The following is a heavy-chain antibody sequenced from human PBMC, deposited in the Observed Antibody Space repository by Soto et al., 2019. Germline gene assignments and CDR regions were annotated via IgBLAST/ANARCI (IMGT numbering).Heavy chain of an antibody. CDR1: GYTFTDYY. CDR3: TRENIESSGGLYDAFYI. CDR2: MNPKSGGA. J-gene: IGHJ3*02. V-gene: IGHV1-2*02. Sequence: ASVKVSCKTSGYTFTDYYTHWVRQAPGQGLEWMGWMNPKSGGAYFAQKFQGRVTLTRDTSIGTAYIEVNSLTSDDTAVYFCTRENIESSGGLYDAFYIWGQGTTVTVSS. D-gene: IGHD6-25*01.